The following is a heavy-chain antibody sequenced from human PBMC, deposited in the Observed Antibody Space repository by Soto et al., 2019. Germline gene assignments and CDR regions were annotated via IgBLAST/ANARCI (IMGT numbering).Heavy chain of an antibody. V-gene: IGHV1-69*13. Sequence: SVKVSCKASGGTFSSYAISWVRQAPGQGLEWMGGIIPIFGTANYAQKFQGRVTITADESTSTAYMELSSLRSEDTAVYYCARDLGIVVVTAATRYYYYYGMDVWGQGTKVTVSS. CDR2: IIPIFGTA. CDR1: GGTFSSYA. CDR3: ARDLGIVVVTAATRYYYYYGMDV. J-gene: IGHJ6*02. D-gene: IGHD2-2*01.